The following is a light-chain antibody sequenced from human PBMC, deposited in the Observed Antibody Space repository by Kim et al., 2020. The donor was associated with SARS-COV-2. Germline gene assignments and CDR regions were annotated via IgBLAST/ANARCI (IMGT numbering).Light chain of an antibody. CDR2: GAS. CDR3: LQHNTYPIT. Sequence: DIQMTQSPSSLSASVGDRVTITCRASQDIRNDLGWYQQNPGRAPKRLIYGASSLQSGVPSRFSGSGSGTEFTLTISSLQPEDFATYFCLQHNTYPITFVQVTRLEIK. V-gene: IGKV1-17*01. CDR1: QDIRND. J-gene: IGKJ5*01.